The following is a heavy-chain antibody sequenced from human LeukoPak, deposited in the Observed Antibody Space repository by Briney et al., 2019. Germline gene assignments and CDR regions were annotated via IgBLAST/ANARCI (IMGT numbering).Heavy chain of an antibody. CDR1: GYRFTSYW. Sequence: GESLRISCKGSGYRFTSYWITWVRQMPGKGLEWMGRIDPSESYTNYSPSFQGHVTISADKSITTAYLQWSSLKASDTAMYYCARLEGGVIVDYWGQGTLVTVSS. CDR3: ARLEGGVIVDY. CDR2: IDPSESYT. V-gene: IGHV5-10-1*01. D-gene: IGHD3-16*02. J-gene: IGHJ4*02.